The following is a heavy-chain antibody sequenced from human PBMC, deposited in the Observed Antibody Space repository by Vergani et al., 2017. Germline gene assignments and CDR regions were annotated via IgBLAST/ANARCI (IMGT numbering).Heavy chain of an antibody. J-gene: IGHJ5*02. CDR3: ADRGRCSSTSCYRTGFDP. V-gene: IGHV2-5*01. Sequence: QITLKESGPTLVKPTQTLTLTCTFSGFSLSTSGVGVGWIRQPPGKALEWLALIYWNDDKRYSPSLKSRLTITKDTSKNQVVLTMTNMDPVDTATYYCADRGRCSSTSCYRTGFDPWGQGTLVTVSS. CDR1: GFSLSTSGVG. CDR2: IYWNDDK. D-gene: IGHD2-2*02.